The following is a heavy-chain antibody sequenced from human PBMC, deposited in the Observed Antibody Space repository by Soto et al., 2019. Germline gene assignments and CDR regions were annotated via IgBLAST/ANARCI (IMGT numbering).Heavy chain of an antibody. Sequence: EVQLVESGGGLIQPGGSLRLSCAASGFTVSSNYMNWVRQAPGQGLEWVSVIYSDGTTTYYADSVKGRFTISRDNSKTTVYLQRNSLRAEDTAVYYCSRWGVDYGGNSVLYFDLCGRGAMVTVAA. D-gene: IGHD4-17*01. J-gene: IGHJ2*01. CDR2: IYSDGTTT. CDR3: SRWGVDYGGNSVLYFDL. V-gene: IGHV3-53*01. CDR1: GFTVSSNY.